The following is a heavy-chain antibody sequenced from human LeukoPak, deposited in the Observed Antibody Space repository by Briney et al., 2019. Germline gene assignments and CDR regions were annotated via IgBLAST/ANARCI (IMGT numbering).Heavy chain of an antibody. Sequence: GGSLRLSCAASGFTFTSYGMHWVRQAPGKGLEWVAFIPYDGSNKYYADSVKGRFTISRDNSKNTLYLQMNSLRAEDTAVYYCAKERDTAMVTIDYWGQGTLVTVSS. CDR3: AKERDTAMVTIDY. D-gene: IGHD5-18*01. V-gene: IGHV3-30*02. J-gene: IGHJ4*02. CDR2: IPYDGSNK. CDR1: GFTFTSYG.